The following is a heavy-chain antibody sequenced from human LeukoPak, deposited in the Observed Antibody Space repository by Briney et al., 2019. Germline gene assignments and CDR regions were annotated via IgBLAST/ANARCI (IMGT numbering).Heavy chain of an antibody. V-gene: IGHV3-30*04. CDR2: ISYDGSDK. Sequence: GGSLRLSCAASAFTFNSYTMHWVRQAPGKGLEWVALISYDGSDKYYADSVRGRFTVSRDNSKNTLYLQMNSLRAEDTAVYHCARGRYADYLDYWGQGTLVTVSS. CDR3: ARGRYADYLDY. J-gene: IGHJ4*02. D-gene: IGHD1-1*01. CDR1: AFTFNSYT.